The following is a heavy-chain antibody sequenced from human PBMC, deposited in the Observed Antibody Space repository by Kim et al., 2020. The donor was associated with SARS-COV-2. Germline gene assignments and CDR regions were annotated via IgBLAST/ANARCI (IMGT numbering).Heavy chain of an antibody. Sequence: GGSLRLSCAASGFTVSSNYMSWVRQAPGKGLEWVSVIYSGGSTYYADSVKGRFTISRDNSKNTLYLQMNSLRAEDTAVYYCASPLGATVTTTAHLYDYYYYYGMDVWGQGTTVTVSS. CDR2: IYSGGST. J-gene: IGHJ6*02. V-gene: IGHV3-66*01. CDR3: ASPLGATVTTTAHLYDYYYYYGMDV. CDR1: GFTVSSNY. D-gene: IGHD4-4*01.